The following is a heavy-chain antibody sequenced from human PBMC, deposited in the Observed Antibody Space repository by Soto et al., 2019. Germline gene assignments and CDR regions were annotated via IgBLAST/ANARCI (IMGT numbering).Heavy chain of an antibody. J-gene: IGHJ4*02. V-gene: IGHV1-69*06. Sequence: QVRLVQSEAEVKKAGSSVKVSCKASGGTFISDAVTWVRQAPGQGLEWMGGVIPMFPKANYAQKFQGRATITADKSTRTVYMELHSRKSADTALYYCARCHSDSSGPGYLDSWGQGTLVTV. CDR2: VIPMFPKA. CDR1: GGTFISDA. CDR3: ARCHSDSSGPGYLDS. D-gene: IGHD3-22*01.